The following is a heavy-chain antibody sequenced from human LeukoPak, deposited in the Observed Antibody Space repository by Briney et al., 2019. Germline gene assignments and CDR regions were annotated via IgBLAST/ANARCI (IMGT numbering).Heavy chain of an antibody. V-gene: IGHV4-59*01. Sequence: SETLSLTCTVSGGSMRSYYWSWIRQSPGKGLEWIGYIYYSGNTNYNPSLKSRVTISLDTSKNQFSLKLSSVTAADTAVYYCARDRLGLPVGVWGQGTTVTVSS. CDR2: IYYSGNT. J-gene: IGHJ6*02. D-gene: IGHD6-6*01. CDR3: ARDRLGLPVGV. CDR1: GGSMRSYY.